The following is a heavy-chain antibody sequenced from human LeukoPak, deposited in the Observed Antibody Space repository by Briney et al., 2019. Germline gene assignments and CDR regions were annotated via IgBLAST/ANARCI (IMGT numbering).Heavy chain of an antibody. V-gene: IGHV5-51*01. CDR1: GYSFTSYW. CDR2: IYPGDSDT. J-gene: IGHJ4*02. Sequence: PGESLKISCKGSGYSFTSYWIGWVRQMPGKGLEWMGIIYPGDSDTRYSPSFQGQVTISADKSISTAYLQWSSLKASDTAMYYCARNDYDSSGYYYYFDYWGQGTLVTVSS. D-gene: IGHD3-22*01. CDR3: ARNDYDSSGYYYYFDY.